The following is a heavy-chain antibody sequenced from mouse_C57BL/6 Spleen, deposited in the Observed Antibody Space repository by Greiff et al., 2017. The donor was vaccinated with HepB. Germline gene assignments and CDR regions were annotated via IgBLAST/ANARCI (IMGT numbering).Heavy chain of an antibody. D-gene: IGHD1-1*01. CDR1: GYTFTDYN. V-gene: IGHV1-22*01. CDR3: ARAITTVWYFDV. Sequence: VQLQQSGPELVKPGASAKMSCKASGYTFTDYNMHWVKQSHGKSLEWIGYINPNNGGTSYNQKFKGKATLTVNKSSSTAYMELRSLTSEDSAVYYCARAITTVWYFDVWGTGTTVTVSS. J-gene: IGHJ1*03. CDR2: INPNNGGT.